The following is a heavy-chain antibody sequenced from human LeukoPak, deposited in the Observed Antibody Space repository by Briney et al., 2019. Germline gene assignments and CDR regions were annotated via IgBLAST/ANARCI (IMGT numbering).Heavy chain of an antibody. D-gene: IGHD3-3*01. CDR2: ISSSSSTI. CDR3: ARDQVTIFGVVTPNFDY. V-gene: IGHV3-48*01. Sequence: PGGSLRLSCAASGFTFSSYSMNWVRQAPGKGLEWVSYISSSSSTIYYADSVKGRFTISRDNAHNSLYLQMNSLRAEDTSVYYRARDQVTIFGVVTPNFDYWGQGTLVTVSS. CDR1: GFTFSSYS. J-gene: IGHJ4*02.